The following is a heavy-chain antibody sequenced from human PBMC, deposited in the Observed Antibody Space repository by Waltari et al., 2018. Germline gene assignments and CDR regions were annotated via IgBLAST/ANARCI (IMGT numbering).Heavy chain of an antibody. Sequence: EVQLVESGGGLVKPGGSLRLSCAASGFTFSSYSMNWVRQAPGKVLEWVSSISSSSSYIYYADSVKGRFTISRDNAKNSLYLQMNSLRAEDTAVYYCARGRQQLHYWGQGTLVTVSS. CDR3: ARGRQQLHY. V-gene: IGHV3-21*01. CDR2: ISSSSSYI. D-gene: IGHD6-13*01. CDR1: GFTFSSYS. J-gene: IGHJ4*02.